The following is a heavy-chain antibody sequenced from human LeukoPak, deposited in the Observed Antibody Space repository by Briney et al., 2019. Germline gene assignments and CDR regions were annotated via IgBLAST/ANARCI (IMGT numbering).Heavy chain of an antibody. CDR1: GFTFSSYS. CDR2: IWYDGSNK. V-gene: IGHV3-33*08. D-gene: IGHD2-8*01. Sequence: PGGSLRLSCAASGFTFSSYSMNWVRQAPGKGLEWVAVIWYDGSNKYYAGSVKGRFTISRDNSKNTLYLQMNSLRAEDTAVYYCARDSGKLYLDVWGQGTTVTVSS. CDR3: ARDSGKLYLDV. J-gene: IGHJ6*02.